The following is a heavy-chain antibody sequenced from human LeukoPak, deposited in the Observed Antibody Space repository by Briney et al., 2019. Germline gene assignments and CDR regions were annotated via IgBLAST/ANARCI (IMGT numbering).Heavy chain of an antibody. V-gene: IGHV4-34*01. CDR2: INHSGST. CDR3: VRDSRYGSGWFEDGLDF. Sequence: SETLSLTCAVYGGSFSGYYWSWIRQPPGKGLEWIGEINHSGSTNYNPSLKSRVTISVDTSKNQFSLKVNSVTAADTAVYYCVRDSRYGSGWFEDGLDFWGQGTTVTVSS. CDR1: GGSFSGYY. J-gene: IGHJ6*02. D-gene: IGHD6-13*01.